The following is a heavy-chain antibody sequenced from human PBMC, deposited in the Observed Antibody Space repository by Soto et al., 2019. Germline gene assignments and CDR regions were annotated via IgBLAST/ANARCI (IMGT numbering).Heavy chain of an antibody. Sequence: PGGSLRLSCAASGFTVSSNYMSWVRQAPGKGLDWVSLISSGGSTYYADSVKGRFTISRDNSKNTLYLQMNSLRAEDTAVYYCARDVVVVITTVTLDYWGQGTLVTVSS. CDR1: GFTVSSNY. CDR2: ISSGGST. J-gene: IGHJ4*02. V-gene: IGHV3-66*02. D-gene: IGHD3-22*01. CDR3: ARDVVVVITTVTLDY.